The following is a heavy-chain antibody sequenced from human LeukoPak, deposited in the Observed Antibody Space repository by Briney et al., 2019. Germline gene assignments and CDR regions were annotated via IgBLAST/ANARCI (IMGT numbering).Heavy chain of an antibody. CDR1: GGSISSSSYY. Sequence: NPSETLSLTCTVSGGSISSSSYYWGWIRQPPGKGLEWIGSIYYSGSTYYNPSLKSRVTISVDTSKNQFSLKLSSVTAADTAVYYCASARYGGYDWYFDLWGRGTLVTVSS. CDR2: IYYSGST. D-gene: IGHD5-12*01. J-gene: IGHJ2*01. V-gene: IGHV4-39*01. CDR3: ASARYGGYDWYFDL.